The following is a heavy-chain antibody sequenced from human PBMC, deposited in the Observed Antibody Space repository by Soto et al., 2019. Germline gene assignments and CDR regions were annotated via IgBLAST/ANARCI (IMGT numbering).Heavy chain of an antibody. CDR3: ARGEQYSGRIFDY. Sequence: LXLTCVITGDSVSSNSAGWSWVRQSPSRGLEWLGRTYYRSKWYYEYAVSVRGRITINPDTSKNQYSLQLNSVTPEDTAVYFCARGEQYSGRIFDYWGQGTLVTVSS. J-gene: IGHJ4*01. D-gene: IGHD1-26*01. CDR2: TYYRSKWYY. CDR1: GDSVSSNSAG. V-gene: IGHV6-1*01.